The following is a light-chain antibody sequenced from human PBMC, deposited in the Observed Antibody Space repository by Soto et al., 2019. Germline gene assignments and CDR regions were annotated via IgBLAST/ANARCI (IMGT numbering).Light chain of an antibody. CDR2: AAS. V-gene: IGKV1-39*01. Sequence: DIQMTQSPSTLSASVGDRVTITCRASQSISMYLNWYQQKPGKAPILLISAASSLQTGVPSRFNGSGPGTEFTLTISSLQPEDLATYYCQQSYTTPPLTFGGGTKVDIK. CDR1: QSISMY. J-gene: IGKJ4*01. CDR3: QQSYTTPPLT.